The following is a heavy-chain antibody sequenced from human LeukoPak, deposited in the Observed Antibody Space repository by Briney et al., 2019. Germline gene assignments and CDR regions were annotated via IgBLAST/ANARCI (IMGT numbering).Heavy chain of an antibody. V-gene: IGHV3-30*02. CDR3: AKQGSGWSGYYYYYMDV. CDR1: GFTFSSYG. Sequence: GGSLRLSCAASGFTFSSYGMHWVRQAPGKGLEWVAFIRYDGSNKYYADSVKGRFSISRDNSKNTLYLQMNSLRAEDTAVYYCAKQGSGWSGYYYYYMDVWGKGTTVTVSS. CDR2: IRYDGSNK. D-gene: IGHD6-19*01. J-gene: IGHJ6*03.